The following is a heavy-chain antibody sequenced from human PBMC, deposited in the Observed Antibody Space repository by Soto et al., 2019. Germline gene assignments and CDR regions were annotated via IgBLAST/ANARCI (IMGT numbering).Heavy chain of an antibody. CDR2: IYYSGST. J-gene: IGHJ4*02. CDR1: GGPVRSVSYY. CDR3: ARFLTHYFDY. V-gene: IGHV4-61*01. Sequence: LCPSYPVSGGPVRSVSYYWSSIRQPPGKGLEWIGYIYYSGSTNYNPSLKSRVTISVDTSKNQFSLKLSSVTAADTAVYYCARFLTHYFDYWGQGTLVTVSS.